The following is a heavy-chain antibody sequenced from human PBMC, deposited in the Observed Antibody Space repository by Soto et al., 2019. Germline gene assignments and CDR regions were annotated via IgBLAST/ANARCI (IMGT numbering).Heavy chain of an antibody. V-gene: IGHV3-49*03. Sequence: PGGSLRLSCTPSGFTFGVYAMSWFRQAPGKGLEWVGFIRSKAYGGTTEYAASVKGRFTISRDDSESIAYLQMNSLKTEDTAVYYCTRGGYRAYDTFHLFLDYWGQGTVVTVSS. CDR2: IRSKAYGGTT. J-gene: IGHJ4*02. CDR1: GFTFGVYA. CDR3: TRGGYRAYDTFHLFLDY. D-gene: IGHD5-12*01.